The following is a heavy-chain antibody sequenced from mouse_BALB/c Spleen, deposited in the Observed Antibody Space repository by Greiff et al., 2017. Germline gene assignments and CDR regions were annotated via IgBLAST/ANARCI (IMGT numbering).Heavy chain of an antibody. CDR2: ISSGGSYT. J-gene: IGHJ2*01. CDR1: GFTFSSYA. V-gene: IGHV5-9-3*01. Sequence: DVKLVESGGGLVKPGGSLKLSCAASGFTFSSYAMSWVRQTPEKRLEWVATISSGGSYTYYPDSVKGRFTISRDNAKNTLYLQMSSLRSEDTAMYYCARQGNDGYYTDDWGQGTTLTVSS. CDR3: ARQGNDGYYTDD. D-gene: IGHD2-3*01.